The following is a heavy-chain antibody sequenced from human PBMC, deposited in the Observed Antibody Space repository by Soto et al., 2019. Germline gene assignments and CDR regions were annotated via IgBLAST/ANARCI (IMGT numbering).Heavy chain of an antibody. V-gene: IGHV3-33*01. J-gene: IGHJ2*01. CDR3: ARSPIAVAGTWYFDL. Sequence: QVPLVESGGGVVQPGRSLRLSCAASGFTFSSYGMHWVRQAPGKGLEWVAVIWYDGSNKYYADSVKGRFTISRDNSXXTLYLQMNSLRAEDTAVYYCARSPIAVAGTWYFDLWGRGTLVTVSS. CDR2: IWYDGSNK. D-gene: IGHD6-19*01. CDR1: GFTFSSYG.